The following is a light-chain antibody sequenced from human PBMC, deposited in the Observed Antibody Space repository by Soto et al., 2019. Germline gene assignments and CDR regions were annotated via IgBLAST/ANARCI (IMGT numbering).Light chain of an antibody. J-gene: IGLJ3*02. Sequence: QPVLTQPPSASGTPGQRVTISCSGSSSNIGSNYVYWYQQLPGTAPKLLIYSNNQQPSGVPDRFSGSKSGTSASLAISGLRSEDEADYYCAAWDDSLSGWVFGGGTQLTVL. CDR3: AAWDDSLSGWV. V-gene: IGLV1-47*02. CDR2: SNN. CDR1: SSNIGSNY.